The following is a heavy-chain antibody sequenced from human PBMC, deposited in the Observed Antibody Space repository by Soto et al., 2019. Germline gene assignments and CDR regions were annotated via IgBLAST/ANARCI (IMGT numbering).Heavy chain of an antibody. CDR3: TRGDY. Sequence: QVQLQESGPGLVKPSQTLSLTCTVSGDSMTTVGYYWTWIRQHPGQGLEWIGFISYSGSTYYSSSLTGRVAISADTSKNQFSLMLNSVTAADTAVYYCTRGDYWGQGTLVTVSS. V-gene: IGHV4-31*03. J-gene: IGHJ4*02. CDR2: ISYSGST. CDR1: GDSMTTVGYY.